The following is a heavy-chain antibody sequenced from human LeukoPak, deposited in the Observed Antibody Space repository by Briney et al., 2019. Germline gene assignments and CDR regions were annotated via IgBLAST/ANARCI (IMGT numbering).Heavy chain of an antibody. J-gene: IGHJ4*02. CDR3: AKSYCSSGSCKRRGFDY. Sequence: PGGSLRLSCAASGFTFSTYAMSWVRQAPGKGLEWVSGISERGGSADYADSVKGRFTISRDNSKNTLYLQMSSLRVEDTAVYYCAKSYCSSGSCKRRGFDYWGQGTLVTVSS. D-gene: IGHD2-15*01. CDR2: ISERGGSA. V-gene: IGHV3-23*01. CDR1: GFTFSTYA.